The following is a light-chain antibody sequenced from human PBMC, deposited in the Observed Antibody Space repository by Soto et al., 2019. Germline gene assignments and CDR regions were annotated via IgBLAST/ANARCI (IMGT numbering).Light chain of an antibody. V-gene: IGKV3-20*01. CDR2: GVS. Sequence: EIVLTQSPGTLSLSPGERATLSCRPSQSVTSTYLAWYQQKPGQAPRLLIYGVSSRATGIPDRFSGSGSGTDFTLTISRLEPEDFAVYYCQQYDDSPWTFGQGTRWKSN. J-gene: IGKJ1*01. CDR1: QSVTSTY. CDR3: QQYDDSPWT.